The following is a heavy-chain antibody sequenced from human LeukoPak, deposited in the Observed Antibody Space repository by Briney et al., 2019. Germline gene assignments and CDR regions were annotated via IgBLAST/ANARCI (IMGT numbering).Heavy chain of an antibody. J-gene: IGHJ6*03. D-gene: IGHD2-15*01. CDR2: INRSGST. V-gene: IGHV4-34*01. CDR1: GWSFSGYY. CDR3: ARWVVAAAYSYYMDV. Sequence: SETLSRTCAVYGWSFSGYYWVWIRHPPGKGLEWSGEINRSGSTNDNPSLKSVVTISVDTSKNQFSLKLSSVTAADTAVYYCARWVVAAAYSYYMDVWGKGTTVTVSS.